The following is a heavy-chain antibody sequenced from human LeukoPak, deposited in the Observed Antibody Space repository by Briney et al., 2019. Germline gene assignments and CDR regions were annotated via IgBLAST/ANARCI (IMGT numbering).Heavy chain of an antibody. CDR3: AKDHRDSSGDYRDFDY. CDR2: ISGSGGST. J-gene: IGHJ4*02. CDR1: GFTFSSYA. Sequence: GGSLRLSCAASGFTFSSYAMSWVRQAPGKGLEWVSAISGSGGSTYYADSVKGRVTISRDNSKNTLYLQMNRLRAEDTAVYYCAKDHRDSSGDYRDFDYWGQGTLVTVSS. V-gene: IGHV3-23*01. D-gene: IGHD3-22*01.